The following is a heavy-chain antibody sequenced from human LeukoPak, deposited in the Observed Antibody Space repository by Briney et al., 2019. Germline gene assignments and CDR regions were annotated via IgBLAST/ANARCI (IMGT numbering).Heavy chain of an antibody. V-gene: IGHV3-48*04. CDR2: ISSSSSTI. Sequence: TGGARMGSCGACGFTFRSYSMNGVRKAPGKGLEWVSYISSSSSTIYYADSVKGRFTISRDNAKNSLYLQMNSLRAEDTAVYYCAGGEYSSSTDYWGQGTLVTVSS. D-gene: IGHD6-6*01. J-gene: IGHJ4*02. CDR3: AGGEYSSSTDY. CDR1: GFTFRSYS.